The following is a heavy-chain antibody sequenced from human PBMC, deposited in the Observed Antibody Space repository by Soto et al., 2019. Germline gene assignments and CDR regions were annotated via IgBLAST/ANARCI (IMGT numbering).Heavy chain of an antibody. CDR3: ARDQFIAVAAPDAFDI. CDR1: GFTFSSYG. CDR2: IWYDGSNK. Sequence: GGSLKLSCAASGFTFSSYGMHWVRQAPGKGLEWVAVIWYDGSNKYYADSVKGRFTISRDNSKNTLYLQMNSLRAEDTAVYYCARDQFIAVAAPDAFDIWGQGTMVTVSS. J-gene: IGHJ3*02. V-gene: IGHV3-33*01. D-gene: IGHD6-19*01.